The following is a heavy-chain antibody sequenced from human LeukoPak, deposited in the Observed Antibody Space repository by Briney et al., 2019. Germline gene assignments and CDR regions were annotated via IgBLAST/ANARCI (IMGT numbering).Heavy chain of an antibody. CDR3: AREIIWLGWNYDAFDI. J-gene: IGHJ3*02. V-gene: IGHV1-8*01. CDR2: MNPNSGNT. Sequence: ASVKVSCKASGYTFTSYDINWVRQATGQGLEWMGWMNPNSGNTGYAQKFQGRVTMTRNTSISTAYMELSSLRSEDTAVYYCAREIIWLGWNYDAFDIWGQGTMVTVSS. CDR1: GYTFTSYD. D-gene: IGHD1-7*01.